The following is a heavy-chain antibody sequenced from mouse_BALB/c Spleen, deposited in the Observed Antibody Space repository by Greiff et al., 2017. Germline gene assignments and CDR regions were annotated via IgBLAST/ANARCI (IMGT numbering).Heavy chain of an antibody. D-gene: IGHD2-1*01. CDR1: GFNIKDTY. CDR3: ARSVGNYPAWFAY. CDR2: IDPANGNT. Sequence: VQLQQSGAELVKPGASVKLSCTASGFNIKDTYMHWVKQRPEQGLEWIGRIDPANGNTKYDPKFQGKATITADTSSNTAYLQLSSLTSEDTAVYYCARSVGNYPAWFAYWGQGTLVTVSA. J-gene: IGHJ3*01. V-gene: IGHV14-3*02.